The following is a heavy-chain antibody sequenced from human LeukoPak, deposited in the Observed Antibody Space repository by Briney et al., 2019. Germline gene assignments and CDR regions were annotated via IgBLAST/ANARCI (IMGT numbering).Heavy chain of an antibody. J-gene: IGHJ5*02. CDR1: GGSISSYY. D-gene: IGHD3-10*01. V-gene: IGHV4-59*01. Sequence: PETLSLTCTVSGGSISSYYWSWIRQPPGKGLEWIGYIYYSGSTNYNPSLKSRVTISVDTSKNQFSLKLSSVTAADTAVYYCARVGEYYGSGSYHWFDPWGHGTLVTVSS. CDR3: ARVGEYYGSGSYHWFDP. CDR2: IYYSGST.